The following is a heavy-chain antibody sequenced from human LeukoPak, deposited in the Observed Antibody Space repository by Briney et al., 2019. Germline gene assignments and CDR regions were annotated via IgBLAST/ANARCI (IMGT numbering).Heavy chain of an antibody. J-gene: IGHJ4*02. CDR1: GGSISGRY. Sequence: SETLSLTCAVSGGSISGRYWSWIRQPPGKGLEWIANWRYDGSPNYTPSLESRATISLDTSKNQFSLRLTSVTAADTAVYNCVVTQKWLAFDYWGQGILVTVSS. V-gene: IGHV4-59*08. CDR2: WRYDGSP. CDR3: VVTQKWLAFDY. D-gene: IGHD6-19*01.